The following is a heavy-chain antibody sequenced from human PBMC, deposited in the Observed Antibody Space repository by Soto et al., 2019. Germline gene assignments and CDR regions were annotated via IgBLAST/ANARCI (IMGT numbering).Heavy chain of an antibody. CDR2: IYWDGDE. D-gene: IGHD2-21*02. CDR1: GFSVSTSGVG. CDR3: VHSRCGGDCLRSYSSHYYYGMDV. V-gene: IGHV2-5*02. Sequence: SGPTLVNPTQTLTLTCTFSGFSVSTSGVGVAWIRQPPGKALEWLALIYWDGDERYSPFLQGRLSITKDTSNNQVVLTMTNMDRVDTATYYCVHSRCGGDCLRSYSSHYYYGMDVWGQGNTVTVSS. J-gene: IGHJ6*02.